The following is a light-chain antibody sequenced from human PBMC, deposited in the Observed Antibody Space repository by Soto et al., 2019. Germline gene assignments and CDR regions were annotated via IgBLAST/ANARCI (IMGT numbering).Light chain of an antibody. V-gene: IGKV3-20*01. CDR1: QSVASSY. Sequence: EVVLTQSPGTLSLSPGERVTLSCRASQSVASSYLAWYQQKPGRAPRLLFYSASSRATGIPDRFSGSGSGTDFTLTISRLEPEDFAVYYCQQYSQWPSYTFGQGTKVDI. J-gene: IGKJ2*01. CDR2: SAS. CDR3: QQYSQWPSYT.